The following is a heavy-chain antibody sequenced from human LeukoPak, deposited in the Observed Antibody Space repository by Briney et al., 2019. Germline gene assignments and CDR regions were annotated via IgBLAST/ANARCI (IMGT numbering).Heavy chain of an antibody. CDR1: GFTFSSYA. CDR2: IYSGGST. V-gene: IGHV3-66*01. J-gene: IGHJ6*02. D-gene: IGHD1-26*01. CDR3: ARDMSLLRGSLDGMDV. Sequence: GGSLRLSCAASGFTFSSYAMSWVRQAPGKGLEWVSVIYSGGSTYYADSVKGRFTISRDNSKNTLYLQMNSLRAEDTAVYYCARDMSLLRGSLDGMDVWGQGTTVTVSS.